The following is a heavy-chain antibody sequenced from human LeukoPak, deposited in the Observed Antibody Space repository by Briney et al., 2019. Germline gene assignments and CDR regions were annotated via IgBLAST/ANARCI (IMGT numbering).Heavy chain of an antibody. J-gene: IGHJ4*02. D-gene: IGHD3-10*01. CDR2: ISGSGGST. V-gene: IGHV3-23*01. Sequence: PGGSLRLSCAASGFTFSSYAMSWVRQAPGKGLEWVSAISGSGGSTYYADSVKGRFTISSDNSKNTLYLQMNSLRAEDTAVYYCAKDRAGWFGEFDYWGQGTLVTVSS. CDR1: GFTFSSYA. CDR3: AKDRAGWFGEFDY.